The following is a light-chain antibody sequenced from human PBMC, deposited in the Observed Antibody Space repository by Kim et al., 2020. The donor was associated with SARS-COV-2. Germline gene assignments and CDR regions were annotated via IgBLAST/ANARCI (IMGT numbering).Light chain of an antibody. CDR2: DVS. V-gene: IGLV2-14*03. Sequence: QSALTQPASVSGSPGQSITISCTGTSGDVGGYDFVSWYQQHPGNAPKLLIYDVSKRPSGVSDRFSGSKSANTASLTISGLQAEDEADYYCSSYASSSSWVFGGGTKL. J-gene: IGLJ3*02. CDR3: SSYASSSSWV. CDR1: SGDVGGYDF.